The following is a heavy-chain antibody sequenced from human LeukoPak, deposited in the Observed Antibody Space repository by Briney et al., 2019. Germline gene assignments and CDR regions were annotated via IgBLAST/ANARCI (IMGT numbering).Heavy chain of an antibody. J-gene: IGHJ4*02. V-gene: IGHV3-7*01. CDR2: IKQDGSEK. Sequence: PGGSLRLSCAASGFTFSSYWMSWVRQAPGKGLEWVANIKQDGSEKYYVDSVKGRFTISRDNAKNSLYLQMNSLRAEDTAVYYCARGGNGRYIDRLSDYFDYWGQGTLVTVSS. CDR3: ARGGNGRYIDRLSDYFDY. CDR1: GFTFSSYW. D-gene: IGHD3-9*01.